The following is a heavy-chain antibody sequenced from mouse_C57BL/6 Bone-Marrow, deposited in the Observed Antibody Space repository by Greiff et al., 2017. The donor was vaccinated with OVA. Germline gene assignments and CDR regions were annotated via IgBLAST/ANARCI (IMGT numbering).Heavy chain of an antibody. CDR3: AREELGWYFDV. CDR1: GYTFTSYG. V-gene: IGHV1-81*01. Sequence: VHLVESGAELARPGASVKLSCKASGYTFTSYGISWVKQRTGQGLEWIGEIYPRSGNTYYNEKFKGKATLTADKSSSTAYMELRSLTSEDSAVYFCAREELGWYFDVWGTGTTVTVSS. CDR2: IYPRSGNT. J-gene: IGHJ1*03. D-gene: IGHD4-1*01.